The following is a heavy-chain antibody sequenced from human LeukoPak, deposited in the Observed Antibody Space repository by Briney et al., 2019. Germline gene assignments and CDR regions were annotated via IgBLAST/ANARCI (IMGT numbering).Heavy chain of an antibody. CDR2: INANSGGT. CDR1: GYIFTGYY. CDR3: ARHPYSGSYHFDY. Sequence: AAVKVSCKASGYIFTGYYMHWVRQAPGQGLEWMGWINANSGGTNSAQKFQGRVTMIRDTSISTAYMELSRLTSDDTAVYYCARHPYSGSYHFDYWGQGTLVTVSS. V-gene: IGHV1-2*02. D-gene: IGHD1-26*01. J-gene: IGHJ4*02.